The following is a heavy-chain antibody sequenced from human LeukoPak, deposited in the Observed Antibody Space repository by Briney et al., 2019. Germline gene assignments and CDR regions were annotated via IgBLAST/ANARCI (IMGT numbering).Heavy chain of an antibody. J-gene: IGHJ5*02. CDR1: GGSFSGYY. V-gene: IGHV4-34*01. CDR3: ARLTGYSSESWFDP. D-gene: IGHD3-9*01. Sequence: SETLSLTCAVYGGSFSGYYWSWIRQPPGKGLEWIGEINHSGSTNYNPSLKSRVTISVDTSKNQFSLKLRSVTAADTAVYYCARLTGYSSESWFDPWGQGTLVTVSS. CDR2: INHSGST.